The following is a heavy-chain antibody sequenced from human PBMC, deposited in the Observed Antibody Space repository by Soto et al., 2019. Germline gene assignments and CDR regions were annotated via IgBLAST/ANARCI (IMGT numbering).Heavy chain of an antibody. CDR3: AREVGAAAGKPVNWFDP. J-gene: IGHJ5*02. CDR1: GYSFTSYG. D-gene: IGHD6-13*01. CDR2: IYPGDSDT. Sequence: SLKISCKGXGYSFTSYGIGGXRQMPGKGLEWMGIIYPGDSDTRYSPSFQGQVTISADKSISTAYLQWSSLKASDTAMYYCAREVGAAAGKPVNWFDPWGXGTXVTVSS. V-gene: IGHV5-51*01.